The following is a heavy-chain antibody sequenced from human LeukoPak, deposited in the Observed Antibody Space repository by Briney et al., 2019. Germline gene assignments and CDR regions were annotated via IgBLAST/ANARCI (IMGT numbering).Heavy chain of an antibody. V-gene: IGHV4-34*01. D-gene: IGHD2-2*01. CDR2: INHRGST. Sequence: SETLSLTCAVYGGSFSGYYWNWIRQPPGKGLEWIGEINHRGSTNYNPSLKSRVTISVDTSKNQFSLKLSSVTAADTAVYYCAREWVPAATIDYWGQGTLVTVSS. J-gene: IGHJ4*02. CDR3: AREWVPAATIDY. CDR1: GGSFSGYY.